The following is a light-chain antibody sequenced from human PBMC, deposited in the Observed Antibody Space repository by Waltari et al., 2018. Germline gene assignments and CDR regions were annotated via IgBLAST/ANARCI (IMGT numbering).Light chain of an antibody. V-gene: IGKV1-39*01. CDR2: AAS. Sequence: DIQMTQSPSTLSASVGDRVRITCRASQSISSYLNWYQQKPGKAPKLLIFAASSLQSGVPSRFSGSGSGTDFTLTISNLRPEDFATYYCQQSYNTPLTFGGGTKVEIK. J-gene: IGKJ4*01. CDR3: QQSYNTPLT. CDR1: QSISSY.